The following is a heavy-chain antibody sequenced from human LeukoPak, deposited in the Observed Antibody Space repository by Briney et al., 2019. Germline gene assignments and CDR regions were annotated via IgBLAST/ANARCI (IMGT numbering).Heavy chain of an antibody. D-gene: IGHD4-17*01. CDR1: GYSFTNYW. CDR2: IYPADSDT. J-gene: IGHJ3*01. CDR3: ASDYGYPNNAFDV. Sequence: GESLKISCKGSGYSFTNYWIGWVRQMPGKGLEWMGMIYPADSDTRYRPSSQGQVTISADKSISTAYLQWISLKASDTAIYYCASDYGYPNNAFDVWGQGTMVKVSS. V-gene: IGHV5-51*01.